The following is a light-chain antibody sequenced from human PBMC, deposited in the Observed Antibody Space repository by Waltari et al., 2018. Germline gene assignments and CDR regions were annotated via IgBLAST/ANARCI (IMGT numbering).Light chain of an antibody. CDR2: DAS. Sequence: EIVLTQSPATLSLSPGERANLSCRASQSVNSYLVWYKQKPGQAPRLLIYDASNRATGIPARFSGSGSGADFTLTISSLEPEDFAVYDCQQRIDWPLTFGGGTKVEVK. J-gene: IGKJ4*01. CDR3: QQRIDWPLT. V-gene: IGKV3-11*01. CDR1: QSVNSY.